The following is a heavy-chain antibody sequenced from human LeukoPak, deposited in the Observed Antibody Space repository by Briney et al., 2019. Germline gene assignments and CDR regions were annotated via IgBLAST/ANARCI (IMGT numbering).Heavy chain of an antibody. D-gene: IGHD1-26*01. J-gene: IGHJ4*02. CDR3: AREIWYGGFFDY. V-gene: IGHV4-59*01. CDR1: GGSISNYY. CDR2: IYYSGNT. Sequence: SETLSLTCTVSGGSISNYYWSWIRRPPGKGLEWIGYIYYSGNTDYNPSLESRVTISVDTSKNQFSLKLSSVPAADPAVYYCAREIWYGGFFDYWGPGTLVTVSS.